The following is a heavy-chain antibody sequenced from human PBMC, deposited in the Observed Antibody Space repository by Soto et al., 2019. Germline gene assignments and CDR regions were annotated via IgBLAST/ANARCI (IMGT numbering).Heavy chain of an antibody. J-gene: IGHJ4*02. Sequence: QVLLQESGPGLVKPSETLSLTCTVPADSIGDYYWSWIRQPPGKGLEWIGYVYFTGSTSYNYTPSLKSRVAIAIDTAKKQFSLNLGSVTAADTAIYYCATGRVYYGSEYWGQGTMVTVSS. CDR3: ATGRVYYGSEY. CDR2: VYFTGSTSY. V-gene: IGHV4-59*01. CDR1: ADSIGDYY. D-gene: IGHD3-10*01.